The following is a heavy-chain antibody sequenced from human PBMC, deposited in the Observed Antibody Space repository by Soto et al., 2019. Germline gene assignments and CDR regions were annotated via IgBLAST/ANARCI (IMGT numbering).Heavy chain of an antibody. Sequence: QVHLVQSGAEVKKPGASVKVSCKTSGYTFITYGISWVRQAPGQGLEWMGWITPYNGKTNYAQKVQDRVNMTTDTSTGTAYLELRSLRSDDSAVYYCARDTSHYFDHWGQGTLVTVSS. J-gene: IGHJ4*02. D-gene: IGHD2-2*01. CDR2: ITPYNGKT. V-gene: IGHV1-18*01. CDR1: GYTFITYG. CDR3: ARDTSHYFDH.